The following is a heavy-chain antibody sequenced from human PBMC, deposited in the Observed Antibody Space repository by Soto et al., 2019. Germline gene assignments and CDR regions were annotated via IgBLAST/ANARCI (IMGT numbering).Heavy chain of an antibody. CDR2: FRESGGTT. J-gene: IGHJ4*02. CDR1: GFGFTFSTSA. V-gene: IGHV3-23*01. D-gene: IGHD3-16*02. CDR3: ATLYDYIWGSYRRPPYLFDY. Sequence: GGSLRLSCAASGFGFTFSTSAMSWVRQAPGKGLEWVSTFRESGGTTHYVNSVKGRFTISRDTSKNMLYLQMNSLRAEDTAIYYCATLYDYIWGSYRRPPYLFDYWGQGALVTVSS.